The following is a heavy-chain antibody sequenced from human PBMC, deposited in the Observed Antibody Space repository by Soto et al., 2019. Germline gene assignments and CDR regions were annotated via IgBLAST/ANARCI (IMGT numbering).Heavy chain of an antibody. D-gene: IGHD4-17*01. Sequence: EVQLVESGGGLVQTGGSLRLSCAASGFTFSRYWMSWVRQAPGKGLEWVANIKQDGSEKYYVDSVKGRFTISRDNAKNSLYLQMNSLRSEDTAVYYCASPPTNLDNGDDNWFDPWGQGTLVTVSS. J-gene: IGHJ5*02. CDR1: GFTFSRYW. CDR3: ASPPTNLDNGDDNWFDP. V-gene: IGHV3-7*01. CDR2: IKQDGSEK.